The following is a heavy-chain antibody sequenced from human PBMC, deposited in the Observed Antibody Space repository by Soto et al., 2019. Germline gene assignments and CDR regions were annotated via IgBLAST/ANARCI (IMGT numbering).Heavy chain of an antibody. CDR3: AREKTGTTPYFDY. CDR1: GGSLSNGGYY. J-gene: IGHJ4*02. D-gene: IGHD1-1*01. Sequence: SETLSLTCPFSGGSLSNGGYYWGWIRQHPGKGLEWIGYIYYSGSTYYNPSLKSRVTISVDTSKNQFSLKLSSVTAADTAVYYCAREKTGTTPYFDYWGQGTLVTVSS. CDR2: IYYSGST. V-gene: IGHV4-31*03.